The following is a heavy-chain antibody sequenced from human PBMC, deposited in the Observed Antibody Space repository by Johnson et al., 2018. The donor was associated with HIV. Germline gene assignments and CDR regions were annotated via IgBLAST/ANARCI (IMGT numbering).Heavy chain of an antibody. CDR1: GFTFSSYG. V-gene: IGHV3-30*02. CDR2: IRYDGSNK. CDR3: VRDAFDYRDASGRFGGAGFDI. Sequence: QVQLVESGGGVVQPGGSLRLSCAASGFTFSSYGMHWVRQAPGKGLEWVAFIRYDGSNKYYADSVKGRFTISRDNSKNTLYLQMNRLRAEDTAVYYCVRDAFDYRDASGRFGGAGFDIWGQGTVITVSS. D-gene: IGHD3-16*01. J-gene: IGHJ3*02.